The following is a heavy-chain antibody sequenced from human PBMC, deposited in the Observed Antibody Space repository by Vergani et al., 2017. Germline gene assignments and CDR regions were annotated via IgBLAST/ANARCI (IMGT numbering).Heavy chain of an antibody. CDR3: AKDTDPNPRGWWFDP. D-gene: IGHD1-14*01. V-gene: IGHV3-9*01. CDR2: ISWNSGSI. Sequence: EVQLVESGGGLVQPGRSLRLSCAASGFTFDDYAMHWVRQAPGKGLEWVSGISWNSGSIGYADSVKGRFTISRDNAKNSLYLQRNRLRAEDTALYYCAKDTDPNPRGWWFDPWGQGTLVTVSS. J-gene: IGHJ5*02. CDR1: GFTFDDYA.